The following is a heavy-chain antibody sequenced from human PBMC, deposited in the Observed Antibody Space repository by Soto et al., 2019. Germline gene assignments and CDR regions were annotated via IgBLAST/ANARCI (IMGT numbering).Heavy chain of an antibody. CDR2: IGAARDP. CDR3: AKPFGWFGELFPRGAFDI. D-gene: IGHD3-10*01. Sequence: LRLSCTASGFSFSDYDMHWVRQAPGKGLEWVSTIGAARDPYYTDSVKGRFTISRDNSKNTLYLQMNSLRAEDTAVYYCAKPFGWFGELFPRGAFDIWGQGTMVTVSS. CDR1: GFSFSDYD. V-gene: IGHV3-13*05. J-gene: IGHJ3*02.